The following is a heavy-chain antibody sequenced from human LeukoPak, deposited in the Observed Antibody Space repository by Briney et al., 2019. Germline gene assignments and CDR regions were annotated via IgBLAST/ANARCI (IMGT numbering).Heavy chain of an antibody. Sequence: SETLSLTCAVYGGSFSGYYWSWIRQPPGKGLEWIGEINHSGSTNYNPSLKSRVTISVDTSKNQFSLKLSSVTAADTAVYYCARGIALEITMIVVVTPAAFDIWGQGTMVTVSS. CDR2: INHSGST. CDR3: ARGIALEITMIVVVTPAAFDI. J-gene: IGHJ3*02. D-gene: IGHD3-22*01. CDR1: GGSFSGYY. V-gene: IGHV4-34*01.